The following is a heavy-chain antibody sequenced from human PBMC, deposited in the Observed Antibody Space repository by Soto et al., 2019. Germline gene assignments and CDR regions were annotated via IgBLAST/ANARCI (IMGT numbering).Heavy chain of an antibody. Sequence: ASVKVSCKASGGTFSSYAISWVRQAPGQGLEWMGGIIPIFGTANYAQEFQGRVTITADESTSTAYMELSSLRSEDTAVYYCARGGRALIVATITNWFDPWGQGTLVTVSS. CDR1: GGTFSSYA. V-gene: IGHV1-69*13. CDR2: IIPIFGTA. CDR3: ARGGRALIVATITNWFDP. J-gene: IGHJ5*02. D-gene: IGHD5-12*01.